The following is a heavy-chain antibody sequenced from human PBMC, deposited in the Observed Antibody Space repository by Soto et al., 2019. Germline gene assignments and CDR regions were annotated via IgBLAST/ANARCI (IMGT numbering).Heavy chain of an antibody. CDR1: GGSISSYY. CDR3: ASAIVAVKRDRWSDP. V-gene: IGHV4-59*01. D-gene: IGHD3-22*01. Sequence: SETLSLTCTVSGGSISSYYWSWIRQPPGKGLEWIGNIYYSGSTNYNPSLNSRVTISVDTSKNQFSLKLSSVTAADTAVYYCASAIVAVKRDRWSDPWGQGTLVTVSS. J-gene: IGHJ5*02. CDR2: IYYSGST.